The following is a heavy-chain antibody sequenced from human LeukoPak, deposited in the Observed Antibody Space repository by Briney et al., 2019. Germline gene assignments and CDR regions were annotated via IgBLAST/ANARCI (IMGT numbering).Heavy chain of an antibody. CDR2: IRSKANSYAT. Sequence: GGSLRLSCAASGFTFSGSAMHWVRQASGKGLEWVGRIRSKANSYATAYAASVKGRFTISRDDSKNTAYLQMNSLKTEDTAVYYCTRRSYCSGGSCYLDYWGQGTLVTVSS. CDR1: GFTFSGSA. V-gene: IGHV3-73*01. CDR3: TRRSYCSGGSCYLDY. D-gene: IGHD2-15*01. J-gene: IGHJ4*02.